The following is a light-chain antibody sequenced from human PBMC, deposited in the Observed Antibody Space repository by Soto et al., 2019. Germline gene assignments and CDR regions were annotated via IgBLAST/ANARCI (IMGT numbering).Light chain of an antibody. CDR2: GAS. CDR1: QSVSIN. J-gene: IGKJ4*01. V-gene: IGKV3-15*01. Sequence: RVMTQSPATLSVSPGERATLSCRASQSVSINLAWFQQKPGQAPRLLIYGASTRATGIPARFSGSGSGTEFTLTISSLQSEDFAVYYCQQCKDWPLTFGGGTKVDIK. CDR3: QQCKDWPLT.